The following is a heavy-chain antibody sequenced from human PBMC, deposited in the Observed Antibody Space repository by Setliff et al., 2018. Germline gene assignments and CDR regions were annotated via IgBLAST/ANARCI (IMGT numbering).Heavy chain of an antibody. D-gene: IGHD3-16*01. CDR1: GFTFSSYT. CDR2: IISSGSHI. V-gene: IGHV3-21*01. Sequence: SGGSLRLSCAGSGFTFSSYTMNWVRQAPGKGLEWVSSIISSGSHIYYADSVKGRFTSSRDNAKNSLYLQMNSLRADDTAVYYCTRDGGEYWGQGTLVTVSS. CDR3: TRDGGEY. J-gene: IGHJ4*02.